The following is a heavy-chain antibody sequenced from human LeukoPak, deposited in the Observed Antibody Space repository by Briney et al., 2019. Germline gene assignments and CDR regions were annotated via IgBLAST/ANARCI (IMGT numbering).Heavy chain of an antibody. D-gene: IGHD4-17*01. CDR1: GGSISSNY. CDR2: IYYSGST. V-gene: IGHV4-59*01. CDR3: ARDRGYGDYLNYFDY. J-gene: IGHJ4*02. Sequence: SECLSLTCTVSGGSISSNYWSWIRQPPGKGLEWIGYIYYSGSTNSNPSLKSRVTISVDTSKNQFSLNLSSVTAADTAVYYCARDRGYGDYLNYFDYWGQGHLGSVSS.